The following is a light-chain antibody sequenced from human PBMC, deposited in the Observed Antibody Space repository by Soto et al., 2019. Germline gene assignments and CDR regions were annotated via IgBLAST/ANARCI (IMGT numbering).Light chain of an antibody. Sequence: EIVLTQSPATLSLSPGERATLSCRTSQSLSSYLAWYQQKPGQAPRLLIYDASNRATGIPARFSGSGSGTDFTLTISSLELKVFAFYYCQQRSNWPPITFAKGTRLEIK. CDR2: DAS. J-gene: IGKJ5*01. CDR3: QQRSNWPPIT. CDR1: QSLSSY. V-gene: IGKV3-11*01.